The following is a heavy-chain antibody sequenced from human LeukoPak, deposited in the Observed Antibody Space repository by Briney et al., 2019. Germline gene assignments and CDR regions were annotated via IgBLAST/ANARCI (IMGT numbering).Heavy chain of an antibody. D-gene: IGHD3-10*01. CDR3: ARTYGSGSKFDP. J-gene: IGHJ5*02. CDR1: GFTFSNYW. V-gene: IGHV3-7*01. Sequence: GGPLRLSCAASGFTFSNYWMSWVRQAPGKGLEWVANIKQDGSEKYYVDSVKGRFTISRDNAKNSLYLQMNSLRAEDTAVYYCARTYGSGSKFDPWGQGTLVTVSS. CDR2: IKQDGSEK.